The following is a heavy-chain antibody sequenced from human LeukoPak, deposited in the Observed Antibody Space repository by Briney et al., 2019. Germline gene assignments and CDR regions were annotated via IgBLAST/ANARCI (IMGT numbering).Heavy chain of an antibody. Sequence: PSQTLSLTCTVTDGSNSTYYWTWIRQPPGKELEWIGYIYYTGNTNYNPALKSRVTISLDTSRNQFSLKLSSVTAADTAVYYCARRVTGRGTFYFDYWGQGSLITVSS. CDR2: IYYTGNT. CDR3: ARRVTGRGTFYFDY. CDR1: DGSNSTYY. J-gene: IGHJ4*02. D-gene: IGHD3-16*01. V-gene: IGHV4-59*08.